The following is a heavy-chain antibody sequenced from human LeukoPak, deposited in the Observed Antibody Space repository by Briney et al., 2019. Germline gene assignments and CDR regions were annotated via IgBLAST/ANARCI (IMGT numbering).Heavy chain of an antibody. D-gene: IGHD2-2*01. V-gene: IGHV3-9*01. Sequence: GGSLRLSCTASGFTFGDYAMTWVRQAPGKGLEWVSGISWNSGSIVYADSVKGRFTISRDNAKSSLYLQMNSLRADDTALYYCAKGPVPYPDHWGQGTLVTVSS. J-gene: IGHJ5*02. CDR2: ISWNSGSI. CDR1: GFTFGDYA. CDR3: AKGPVPYPDH.